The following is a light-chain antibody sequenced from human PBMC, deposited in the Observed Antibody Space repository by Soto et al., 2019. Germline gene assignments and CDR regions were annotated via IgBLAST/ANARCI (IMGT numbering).Light chain of an antibody. CDR3: CSYAGSSTYG. V-gene: IGLV2-23*02. Sequence: QSALTQPASVSGSPGESITISCTGTSSDVGSYTLVSWYQQHPGKAPKLMIYEVSKRPSGVSNRFSGSKSGNTASLTISGLQGEDEADYYCCSYAGSSTYGFGTGTKVTVL. CDR1: SSDVGSYTL. CDR2: EVS. J-gene: IGLJ1*01.